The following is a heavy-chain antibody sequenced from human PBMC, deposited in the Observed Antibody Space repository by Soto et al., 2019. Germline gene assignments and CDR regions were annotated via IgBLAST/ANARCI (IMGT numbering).Heavy chain of an antibody. Sequence: QVQLVESGGGVVQPGRSLRLSCAASGFTFSSYAMHWVRQAPGKGLEWVAVISYDGSNKYYADSVKGRFTISRDNSKNTLYLQMNSLRAEDTAVYYCARDKLGWYYYYYGMDVW. CDR3: ARDKLGWYYYYYGMDV. D-gene: IGHD6-19*01. J-gene: IGHJ6*01. V-gene: IGHV3-30-3*01. CDR1: GFTFSSYA. CDR2: ISYDGSNK.